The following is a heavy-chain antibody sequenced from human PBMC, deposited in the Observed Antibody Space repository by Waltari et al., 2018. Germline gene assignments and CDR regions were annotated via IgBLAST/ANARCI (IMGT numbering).Heavy chain of an antibody. CDR3: ARAVVVVVWGVYYYYGMDV. CDR1: GGSFSGYY. V-gene: IGHV4-34*01. Sequence: QVQLQQWGAGLLKPSETLSLTCAVYGGSFSGYYWSWIRQPPGKGLEWIGEINHSGRTNYNPSLKSRVTISVDTSKNQFSLKLSSVTAADTAVYYCARAVVVVVWGVYYYYGMDVWGQGTTVTVSS. J-gene: IGHJ6*02. CDR2: INHSGRT. D-gene: IGHD2-15*01.